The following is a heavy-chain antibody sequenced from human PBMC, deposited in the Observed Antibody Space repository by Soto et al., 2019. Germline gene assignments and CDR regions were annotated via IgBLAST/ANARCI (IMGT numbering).Heavy chain of an antibody. CDR2: ISAYNGNT. CDR3: ARDGYCSSTSCYLGADYYYGMDV. Sequence: GASVKVSCKASGYTFTSYGISWVRQAPGQGLEWMGWISAYNGNTNYAQKLQGRVTMTTDTSTSTAYMELRSLRSDDTAVYYCARDGYCSSTSCYLGADYYYGMDVWGQGTTVTVSS. CDR1: GYTFTSYG. J-gene: IGHJ6*02. D-gene: IGHD2-2*03. V-gene: IGHV1-18*01.